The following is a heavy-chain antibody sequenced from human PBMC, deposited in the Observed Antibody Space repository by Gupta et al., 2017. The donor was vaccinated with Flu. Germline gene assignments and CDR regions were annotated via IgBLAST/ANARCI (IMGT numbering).Heavy chain of an antibody. D-gene: IGHD6-19*01. CDR2: FSPVFVRT. Sequence: APGQGLEWMGSFSPVFVRTDYAQKFQGRFTITADDSRTTGYMELSSLRSEDTAVYYCAREVAVADNSYGMDVWGQGTTVTVSS. J-gene: IGHJ6*02. CDR3: AREVAVADNSYGMDV. V-gene: IGHV1-69*01.